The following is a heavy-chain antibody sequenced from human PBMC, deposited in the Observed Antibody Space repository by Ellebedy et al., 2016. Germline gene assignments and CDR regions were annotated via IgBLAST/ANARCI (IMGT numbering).Heavy chain of an antibody. CDR2: IYPGGRR. J-gene: IGHJ4*02. Sequence: LRLXXTVSGDSITSGGYSWTWIRQPPGKGLEWIGYIYPGGRRKSNPSLQSRVAISIDTSKNQFSLKLTSLIAADTAVYYCARETNWYYFDFWGQGSLVTVSS. CDR1: GDSITSGGYS. D-gene: IGHD7-27*01. V-gene: IGHV4-30-2*01. CDR3: ARETNWYYFDF.